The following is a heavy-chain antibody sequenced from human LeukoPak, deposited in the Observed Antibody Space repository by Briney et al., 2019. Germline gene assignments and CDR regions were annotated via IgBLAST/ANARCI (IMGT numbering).Heavy chain of an antibody. D-gene: IGHD3-22*01. CDR1: GGSISSGDYY. CDR3: ARVVSDYYDSSGYLDY. Sequence: SETLSLTCTVSGGSISSGDYYWSWIRQPPGKGLEWIGYIYYSGSTYYNPSLKSRVTISVDTSKNQFSLKLSSVTAADTAVYYCARVVSDYYDSSGYLDYWGQGTLVTVSS. V-gene: IGHV4-30-4*02. CDR2: IYYSGST. J-gene: IGHJ4*02.